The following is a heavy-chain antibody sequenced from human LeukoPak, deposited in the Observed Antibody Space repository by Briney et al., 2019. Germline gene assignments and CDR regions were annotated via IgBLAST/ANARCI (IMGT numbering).Heavy chain of an antibody. V-gene: IGHV4-59*01. D-gene: IGHD1-26*01. CDR2: IYYSGST. Sequence: PSETLSLTCTVSGGSISNYYWSWIRQPPGKGLEWIGYIYYSGSTNYNPSLKSRVTISVDTSKNQFSLKLSSVTAADTAVYYCARGSYRYYYYYYYMDVWGKGTTVTVS. J-gene: IGHJ6*03. CDR1: GGSISNYY. CDR3: ARGSYRYYYYYYYMDV.